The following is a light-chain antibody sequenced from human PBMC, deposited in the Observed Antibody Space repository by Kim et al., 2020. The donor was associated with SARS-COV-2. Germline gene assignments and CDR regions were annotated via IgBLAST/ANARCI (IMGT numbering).Light chain of an antibody. CDR2: YDS. CDR3: LVWDGTRDHYV. J-gene: IGLJ1*01. Sequence: SYELTQPPSASVAPGQTATITCWGNNIGSKSVHWYQQKPGQAPVLVIYYDSDRPSGIPERFSGSNSGNTATLTISRVEAGDEADYYCLVWDGTRDHYVFGTGTKVTVL. V-gene: IGLV3-21*04. CDR1: NIGSKS.